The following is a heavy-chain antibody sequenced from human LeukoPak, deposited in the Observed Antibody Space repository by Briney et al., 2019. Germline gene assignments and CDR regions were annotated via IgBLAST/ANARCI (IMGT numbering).Heavy chain of an antibody. V-gene: IGHV3-7*01. CDR3: AREGRYSSSWVRYFDL. Sequence: HPGGSLRLSCVASGFTFGKYWMSWVRQAPGKGLEWVANIKLDGSEKNYVDSVKGRFTISRDNTKNSLYLQMNSLRADDTAVYYCAREGRYSSSWVRYFDLWGRGTLVTVSS. CDR2: IKLDGSEK. J-gene: IGHJ2*01. D-gene: IGHD6-13*01. CDR1: GFTFGKYW.